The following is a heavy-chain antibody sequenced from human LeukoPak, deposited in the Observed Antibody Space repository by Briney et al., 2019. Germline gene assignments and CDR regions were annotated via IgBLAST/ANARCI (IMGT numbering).Heavy chain of an antibody. CDR1: GGSISGTNW. V-gene: IGHV4-4*02. CDR3: SRESGPFSPFGF. D-gene: IGHD1-26*01. Sequence: KPSGTLSLTCGVSGGSISGTNWWSWVRQPPGLGLEWIGEISLRGLTNYNPSLRSRLTMSLDESKNQVSLNLTSVTAADTAVYYCSRESGPFSPFGFWGQGTLVSVHS. J-gene: IGHJ4*02. CDR2: ISLRGLT.